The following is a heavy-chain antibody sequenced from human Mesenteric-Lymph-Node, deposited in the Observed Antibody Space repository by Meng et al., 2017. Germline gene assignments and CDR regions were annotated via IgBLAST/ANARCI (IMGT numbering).Heavy chain of an antibody. CDR2: IHSSGDT. D-gene: IGHD2-8*02. J-gene: IGHJ4*02. V-gene: IGHV4-59*11. CDR3: ARYYCTDKCYHFDY. CDR1: GGSITNHF. Sequence: SETLSLTCTVSGGSITNHFWSWIRQPPGEGLEWVGFIHSSGDTTYSPSLKSRVTMSVDTSKNQFSLKLASVTAADTAVYYCARYYCTDKCYHFDYWGQGTLVTVSS.